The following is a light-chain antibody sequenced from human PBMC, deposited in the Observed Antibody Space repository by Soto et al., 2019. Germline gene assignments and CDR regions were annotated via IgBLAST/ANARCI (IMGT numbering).Light chain of an antibody. CDR3: LQDDDYPFT. CDR2: AAS. V-gene: IGKV1-6*01. CDR1: QGIRNE. J-gene: IGKJ4*01. Sequence: AIQVTQSPSSLSASGGDRVTITCRASQGIRNELSWYQQKPGKAPKFLIFAASNLQSGVPSRFSGSGSGTDFTLTISSLQPEDFATYFCLQDDDYPFTFGGGTKVEIK.